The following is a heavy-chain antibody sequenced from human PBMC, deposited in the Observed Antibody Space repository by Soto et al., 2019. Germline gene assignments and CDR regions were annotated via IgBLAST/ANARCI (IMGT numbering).Heavy chain of an antibody. J-gene: IGHJ4*02. V-gene: IGHV3-9*01. CDR3: VKDMGVVTAALGF. Sequence: SLRLSCVASGFTFEGCAMHWVRQAPGRGLEWVSGIFWNSVNIGYAVSVQGRFTISRDNARNSLYLQMNSLTSDDTAMYYCVKDMGVVTAALGFWGQGTLVTVSS. D-gene: IGHD2-21*02. CDR1: GFTFEGCA. CDR2: IFWNSVNI.